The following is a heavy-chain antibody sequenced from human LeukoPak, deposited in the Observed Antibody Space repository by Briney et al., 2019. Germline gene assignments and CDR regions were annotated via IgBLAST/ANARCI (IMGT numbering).Heavy chain of an antibody. J-gene: IGHJ4*02. CDR3: ARVMASSSASLLEDY. Sequence: GGSLRLSCAASGFTFSSYAMSWVRQAPGKGLEWVSAISGSGGSTYYADSVKGRFTISRDNSKNTLYLQMNSLRAEDTAVYYCARVMASSSASLLEDYWGQGTLVTVSS. CDR1: GFTFSSYA. V-gene: IGHV3-23*01. D-gene: IGHD2-2*01. CDR2: ISGSGGST.